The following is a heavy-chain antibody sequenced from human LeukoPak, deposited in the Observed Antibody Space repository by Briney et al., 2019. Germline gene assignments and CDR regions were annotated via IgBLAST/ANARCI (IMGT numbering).Heavy chain of an antibody. D-gene: IGHD2-21*02. CDR3: LKDIGKDDGDC. J-gene: IGHJ4*02. CDR1: GFTFSDYY. CDR2: ISGSGDTK. Sequence: PGGSLRLSCAASGFTFSDYYMTWVRRPPGKGLEWVSYISGSGDTKYYVDSVRGRFTISRDNAKNSVYLQMSDLRVEDTAVYYCLKDIGKDDGDCWGQGTLVSVSS. V-gene: IGHV3-11*01.